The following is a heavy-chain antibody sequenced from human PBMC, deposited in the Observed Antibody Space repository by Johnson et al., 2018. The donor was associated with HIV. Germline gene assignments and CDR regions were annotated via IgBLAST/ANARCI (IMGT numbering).Heavy chain of an antibody. J-gene: IGHJ3*02. CDR3: ARGLGDSRVVDAYDI. CDR1: GFTFSSYA. V-gene: IGHV3-30*14. D-gene: IGHD4-17*01. Sequence: QVQLVESGGGVVQPGRSLRLSCAASGFTFSSYAMHWVRQAPGKGLEWVAVISYDGSNKYYADSVKGRFTISRDNSKNTLYLQMNSLRVEDTAVYYCARGLGDSRVVDAYDIWGQGTMVTVSS. CDR2: ISYDGSNK.